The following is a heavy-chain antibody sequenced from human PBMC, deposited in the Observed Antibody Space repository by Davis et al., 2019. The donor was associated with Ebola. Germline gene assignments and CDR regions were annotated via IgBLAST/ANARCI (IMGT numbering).Heavy chain of an antibody. D-gene: IGHD3-10*01. CDR3: ARAQIKGVTNFDF. CDR2: INPNSGGT. J-gene: IGHJ4*02. CDR1: GYTFTDYY. V-gene: IGHV1-2*04. Sequence: ASVKVSCKASGYTFTDYYMHWVRQAPGQGLEWMGWINPNSGGTNYAQKFQGWVTMTRDTPISTAYMELSRLKSDDTAVYYCARAQIKGVTNFDFWGQGTLVTVSS.